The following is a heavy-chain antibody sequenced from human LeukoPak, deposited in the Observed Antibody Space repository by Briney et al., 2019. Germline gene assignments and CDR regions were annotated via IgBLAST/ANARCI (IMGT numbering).Heavy chain of an antibody. CDR3: AGGAGFLIDY. CDR1: GFTLDGYW. J-gene: IGHJ4*02. V-gene: IGHV3-7*01. Sequence: GGSLRLSCAASGFTLDGYWMTWIRQAPGKGPVWVAIIKKDGSEKYYVDSVKGRFTISRDNAKNSLYLQMNSLRADDTAVYFCAGGAGFLIDYWGQGALVTVSS. CDR2: IKKDGSEK. D-gene: IGHD2/OR15-2a*01.